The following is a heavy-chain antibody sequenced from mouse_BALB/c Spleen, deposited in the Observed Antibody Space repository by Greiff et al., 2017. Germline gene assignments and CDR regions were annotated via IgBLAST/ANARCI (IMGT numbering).Heavy chain of an antibody. Sequence: DVKLVESGGGLVKPGGSLKLSCAASGFTFSSYAMSWVRQTPEKRLEWVASISSGGSTYYPDSVKGRFTISRDNARNILYLQMSSLRSEDTAMYYCARGGATVGFAYWGQGTLVTVSA. V-gene: IGHV5-6-5*01. CDR3: ARGGATVGFAY. CDR1: GFTFSSYA. CDR2: ISSGGST. J-gene: IGHJ3*01. D-gene: IGHD1-1*01.